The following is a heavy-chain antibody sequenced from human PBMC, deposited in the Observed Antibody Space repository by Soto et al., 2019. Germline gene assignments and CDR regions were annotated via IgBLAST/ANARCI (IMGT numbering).Heavy chain of an antibody. D-gene: IGHD3-22*01. V-gene: IGHV1-2*02. J-gene: IGHJ4*02. Sequence: APVEVSCKASGYTFTGYYMHWVRQAPGQGLEWMGWINPNSGGTNYAQKFQGRVTMTRDTSISTAYMELSRLRSDDTAVYYCARDAIGSGYIFDYWGQGTLVTVSS. CDR3: ARDAIGSGYIFDY. CDR1: GYTFTGYY. CDR2: INPNSGGT.